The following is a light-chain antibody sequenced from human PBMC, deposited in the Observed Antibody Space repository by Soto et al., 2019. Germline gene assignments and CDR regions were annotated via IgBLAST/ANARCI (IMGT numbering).Light chain of an antibody. CDR2: AAS. V-gene: IGKV1-39*01. J-gene: IGKJ1*01. CDR1: QSISNH. Sequence: DIQMTQSPSSLPASVEDRVIITCRASQSISNHLNWYQQKPGTAPKFLIFAASSLQSGVPSRFSGSRCGPEITLTITSIRLEADDIDSCHQSYNNSPTFGQGTKVDIK. CDR3: HQSYNNSPT.